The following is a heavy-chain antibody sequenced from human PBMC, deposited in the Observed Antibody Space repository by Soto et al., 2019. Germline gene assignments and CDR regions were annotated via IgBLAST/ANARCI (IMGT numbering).Heavy chain of an antibody. Sequence: EEQLLESGGGLVQPGGSLRLSCAASGFTFRSSAMSWVRQAPGKGLEWVSTISDNGGSTFHADSVNGRFTISRDNSESTLYLQMDSLGAEDPAVYYCARSSHFYDATYGPSDGFAIWGRGTKVTVSS. V-gene: IGHV3-23*01. D-gene: IGHD3-22*01. CDR3: ARSSHFYDATYGPSDGFAI. CDR2: ISDNGGST. CDR1: GFTFRSSA. J-gene: IGHJ3*02.